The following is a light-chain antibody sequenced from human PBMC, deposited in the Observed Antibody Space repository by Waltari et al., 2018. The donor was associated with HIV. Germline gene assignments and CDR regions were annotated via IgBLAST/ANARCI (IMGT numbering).Light chain of an antibody. V-gene: IGKV4-1*01. J-gene: IGKJ2*01. CDR3: QQYYITPYT. Sequence: DIVMTQSPDSLAVSMGERATSNCKSRQSVLHSSNQKNCLAWYQQKPGHPPKLLISLASTRESGVPERFSGSGSGTDFSLTISSLRAEDVAVYYCQQYYITPYTFGQGTRLESK. CDR1: QSVLHSSNQKNC. CDR2: LAS.